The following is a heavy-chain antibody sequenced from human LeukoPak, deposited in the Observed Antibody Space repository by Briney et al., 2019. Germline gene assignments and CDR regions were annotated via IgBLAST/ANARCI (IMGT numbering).Heavy chain of an antibody. V-gene: IGHV3-7*01. CDR1: GFIFSSYS. CDR2: IKQDGSEK. CDR3: ARYCGGGCYGMDV. D-gene: IGHD2-21*02. J-gene: IGHJ6*02. Sequence: PGGSLRLSCAASGFIFSSYSMSWVRQAPGKGLEWVANIKQDGSEKDYVDSVKGRFTISRDNPKNSLYLQMNSLRAEDTAVYYCARYCGGGCYGMDVWGQGTTVTVSS.